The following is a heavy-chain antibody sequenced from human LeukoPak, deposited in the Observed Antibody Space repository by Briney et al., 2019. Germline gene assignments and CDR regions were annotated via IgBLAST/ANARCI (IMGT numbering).Heavy chain of an antibody. D-gene: IGHD3-3*01. Sequence: GGSLRLSCAASGFTFSSYAMSWVRQAPGKGLEWVSAISGSGGSTYYADSVRGRFTISRDNSKNTLYLQMNSLRAEDTAVYYCAKDIVLRFLEWLPHPYGMDVWGQGTTVTVSS. J-gene: IGHJ6*02. CDR3: AKDIVLRFLEWLPHPYGMDV. CDR2: ISGSGGST. CDR1: GFTFSSYA. V-gene: IGHV3-23*01.